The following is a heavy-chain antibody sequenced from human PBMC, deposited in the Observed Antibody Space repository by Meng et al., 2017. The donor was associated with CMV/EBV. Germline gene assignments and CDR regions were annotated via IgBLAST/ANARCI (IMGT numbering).Heavy chain of an antibody. J-gene: IGHJ4*02. CDR3: ARLGSSLWFDLDF. V-gene: IGHV1-18*01. Sequence: ASVHVSCKASGYNFTNYDIYWVRQARGQGLEWMGWISGYSGDTNYSQNFRGRVTMTTDTSTSTAYMESRSLRSDDTAVYYCARLGSSLWFDLDFWGQGTLVTVSS. CDR1: GYNFTNYD. CDR2: ISGYSGDT. D-gene: IGHD6-13*01.